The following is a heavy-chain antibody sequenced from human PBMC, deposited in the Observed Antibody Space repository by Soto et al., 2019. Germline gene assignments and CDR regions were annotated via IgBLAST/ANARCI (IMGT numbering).Heavy chain of an antibody. V-gene: IGHV1-18*01. D-gene: IGHD2-21*02. J-gene: IGHJ5*02. Sequence: ASVKVSCKASGYNFTIYGINWVRQAPGQGLEWMGWISAYSGKTTYAEKFQGRVTMTTDASTSTAYMELSRLRSDDTAVYYCAGDPGDCWTTYCFDPWGQGTLVTVSS. CDR2: ISAYSGKT. CDR3: AGDPGDCWTTYCFDP. CDR1: GYNFTIYG.